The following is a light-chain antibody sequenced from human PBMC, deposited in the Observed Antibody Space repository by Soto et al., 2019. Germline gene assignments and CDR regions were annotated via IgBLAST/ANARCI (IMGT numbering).Light chain of an antibody. V-gene: IGKV1-33*01. J-gene: IGKJ1*01. CDR3: QQYKNLPWT. CDR1: QDINNY. Sequence: DIQMTQSPSSLSASVGDKVTITCQASQDINNYLNWYQQKPGRAPKLLIYDASNLEAGVPSRFGGSGSGTDFTFTISSLQPEDIAAYYCQQYKNLPWTFGQGTKVEIK. CDR2: DAS.